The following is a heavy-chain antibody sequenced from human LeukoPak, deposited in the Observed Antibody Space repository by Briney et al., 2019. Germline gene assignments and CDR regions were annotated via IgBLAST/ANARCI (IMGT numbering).Heavy chain of an antibody. V-gene: IGHV4-59*12. J-gene: IGHJ5*02. CDR3: AKQISGWTRSWFGP. CDR1: GGSISSYY. D-gene: IGHD1-26*01. CDR2: IYYSGST. Sequence: SETLSLTCTVSGGSISSYYWSWIRQPPGKGLEWIGYIYYSGSTNYNPSLKSRVTISLDTSKNQFSLKLSSVTAADTAVYYCAKQISGWTRSWFGPWGQGTLVTVSS.